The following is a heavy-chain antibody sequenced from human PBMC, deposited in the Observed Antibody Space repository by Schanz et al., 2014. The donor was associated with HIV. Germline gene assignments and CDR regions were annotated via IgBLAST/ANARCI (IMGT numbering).Heavy chain of an antibody. V-gene: IGHV3-30*03. CDR1: GFTFSTYG. D-gene: IGHD6-6*01. CDR2: ISYDGTNK. Sequence: VQLVESGGDLVQPGKSLRLSCAASGFTFSTYGMHWVRQAPGKGLEWVAGISYDGTNKFYVDSVKGRFTISRDNSKNALFLQMNSLRAEDTAVYYCARGSARPDYYYYAMDVWGQGTTVTVS. J-gene: IGHJ6*02. CDR3: ARGSARPDYYYYAMDV.